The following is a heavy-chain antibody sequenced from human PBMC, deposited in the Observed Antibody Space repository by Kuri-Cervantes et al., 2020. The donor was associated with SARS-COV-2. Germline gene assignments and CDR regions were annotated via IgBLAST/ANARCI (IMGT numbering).Heavy chain of an antibody. CDR3: ARDYGASGYNWFDP. CDR1: GGSISSYY. Sequence: SETLSLTCTVSGGSISSYYWSWIRQPAGKGLEWIGRIYTSGSTNYNPSLKSRVTMSVDTSKDQFSLKLSSVTAADTAVYYCARDYGASGYNWFDPWGQGTLVTVSS. J-gene: IGHJ5*02. D-gene: IGHD3-10*01. CDR2: IYTSGST. V-gene: IGHV4-4*07.